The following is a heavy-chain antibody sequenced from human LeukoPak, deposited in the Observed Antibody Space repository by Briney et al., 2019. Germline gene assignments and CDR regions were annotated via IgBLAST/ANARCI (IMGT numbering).Heavy chain of an antibody. D-gene: IGHD4-17*01. CDR1: GVSFSGYY. J-gene: IGHJ4*02. Sequence: NPSETLSLTCAVYGVSFSGYYWSWIRQPPGKGLEWIGEINHSGSTNYNPSLKSRVPISVDTSKNQFSLKLSSVTAADTAVYYCARGHGALLGYWGQGTLVTVSS. CDR2: INHSGST. V-gene: IGHV4-34*01. CDR3: ARGHGALLGY.